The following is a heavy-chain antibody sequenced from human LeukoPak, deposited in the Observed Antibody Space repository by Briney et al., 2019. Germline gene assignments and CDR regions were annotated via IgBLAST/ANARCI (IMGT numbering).Heavy chain of an antibody. CDR3: ARGRYYFDY. CDR1: GGSISSYY. J-gene: IGHJ4*02. Sequence: SETLSLTCTVSGGSISSYYWSWIRQPPGKGLEWIGSIYYSGSTYYNPSLKSRVTISVNTSKNQFSLKLSSVTAADTAVYYCARGRYYFDYWGQGTLVTVSS. V-gene: IGHV4-39*07. CDR2: IYYSGST.